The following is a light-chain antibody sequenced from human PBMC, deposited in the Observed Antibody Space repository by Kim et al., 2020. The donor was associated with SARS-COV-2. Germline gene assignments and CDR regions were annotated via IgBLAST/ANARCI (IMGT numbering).Light chain of an antibody. CDR3: QQRSSWPLT. CDR2: DAS. CDR1: RSVSSY. J-gene: IGKJ4*01. V-gene: IGKV3-11*01. Sequence: EIVLTQSPATLSLSPGERATLSCRASRSVSSYLAWYQHKPGQAPRLVISDASNRATGIPARFSGSGSGTDFTLTISSLEPEDFAVYYCQQRSSWPLTFGGGTKVDIK.